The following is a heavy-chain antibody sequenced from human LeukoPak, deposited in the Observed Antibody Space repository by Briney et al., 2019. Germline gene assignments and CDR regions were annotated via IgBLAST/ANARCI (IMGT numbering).Heavy chain of an antibody. CDR3: ARSRSGYYGDVDY. Sequence: NPSETLSLTCTVSGGSISSGGYYWGWIRQHPGKGLEWIGHIYCSGSTYYNPSLKSRVTISVDTSKNQFSLKLSSVTAADTAVYYCARSRSGYYGDVDYWGQGTLVTVSS. CDR2: IYCSGST. V-gene: IGHV4-31*03. D-gene: IGHD3-3*01. CDR1: GGSISSGGYY. J-gene: IGHJ4*02.